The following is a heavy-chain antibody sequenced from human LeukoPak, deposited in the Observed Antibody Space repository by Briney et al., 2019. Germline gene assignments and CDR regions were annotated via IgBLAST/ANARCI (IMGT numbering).Heavy chain of an antibody. V-gene: IGHV3-23*01. D-gene: IGHD2-15*01. Sequence: GSLRLSRAASGFTFTIYGMSWVRQAPGRGLEWVSAISSSGTIAYYADSVKGRFTISRDNSKNTLYLQMSSLRAEDTALYYCASHHCSGGACYRYYGMDVWGQGTTVTVSS. CDR3: ASHHCSGGACYRYYGMDV. CDR1: GFTFTIYG. CDR2: ISSSGTIA. J-gene: IGHJ6*02.